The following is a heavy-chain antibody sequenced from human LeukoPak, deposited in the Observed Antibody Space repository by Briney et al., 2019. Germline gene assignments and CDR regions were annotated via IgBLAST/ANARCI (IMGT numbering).Heavy chain of an antibody. J-gene: IGHJ5*02. D-gene: IGHD6-19*01. CDR1: GFTFSSYA. CDR3: ARGPAVAANWFDP. CDR2: ISSSSSYI. V-gene: IGHV3-21*01. Sequence: GGSLRLSCAASGFTFSSYAMHWVRQAPGKGLEWVSSISSSSSYIYYADSVKGRFTISRDNAKNSLYLQMNSLRAEDTAVYYCARGPAVAANWFDPWGQGTLVTVSS.